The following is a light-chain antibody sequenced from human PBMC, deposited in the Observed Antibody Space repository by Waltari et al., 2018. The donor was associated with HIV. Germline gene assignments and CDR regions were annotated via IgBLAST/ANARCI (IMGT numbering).Light chain of an antibody. Sequence: QVVLTQSPSASASLGASVKLTCTLSSGHSTYDVAWHHQQPEKGPRYLIKLNSDGNHYKGDGVPDRFSASSSGAERYLTISSIQSEDEAYYYCQTWGTGFVVLGGGTKLTVL. CDR2: LNSDGNH. CDR1: SGHSTYD. V-gene: IGLV4-69*01. CDR3: QTWGTGFVV. J-gene: IGLJ2*01.